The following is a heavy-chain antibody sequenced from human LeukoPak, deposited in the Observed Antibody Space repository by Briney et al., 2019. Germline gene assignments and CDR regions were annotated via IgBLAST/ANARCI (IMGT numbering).Heavy chain of an antibody. CDR3: ARGADTYYDSTGGGAFDI. J-gene: IGHJ3*02. V-gene: IGHV4-59*01. Sequence: SSETLSLTCTVSGDSISTYYWSWIRQPPGKGLEWIGYIYYTGRTNYNPSLTSRVTISVDTSKNQFSLKLSSVTAADTAVYYCARGADTYYDSTGGGAFDIWGQGTMVTVSS. CDR2: IYYTGRT. D-gene: IGHD3-22*01. CDR1: GDSISTYY.